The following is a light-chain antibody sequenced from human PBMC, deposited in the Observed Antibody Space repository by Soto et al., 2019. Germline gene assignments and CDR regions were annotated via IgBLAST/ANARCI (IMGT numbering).Light chain of an antibody. CDR2: ADD. V-gene: IGLV1-36*01. CDR3: AAWDDSLNGVV. CDR1: SSNIGNNG. J-gene: IGLJ2*01. Sequence: QSVLTQPPSVSEAPRQRVTISCSGSSSNIGNNGVNWYQQLPGKAPKLLIYADDLLPSGVSDRFSGSKSGTSASLAISGLQSEDEADYYCAAWDDSLNGVVFGGGTKLTVL.